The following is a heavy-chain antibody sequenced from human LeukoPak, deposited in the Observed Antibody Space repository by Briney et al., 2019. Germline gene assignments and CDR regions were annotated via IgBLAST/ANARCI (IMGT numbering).Heavy chain of an antibody. D-gene: IGHD3-16*01. J-gene: IGHJ6*03. V-gene: IGHV4-34*01. Sequence: PSETLSLTCAVYGGSFSGYFWKWIRQRPGKGLEWIGEINDSGRNNYNPSLKGRVTISVDTSKHQFSLKLRSVTAADTGVYYCARLKESTTSSRVGGMDVWGKGATVAVSS. CDR2: INDSGRN. CDR3: ARLKESTTSSRVGGMDV. CDR1: GGSFSGYF.